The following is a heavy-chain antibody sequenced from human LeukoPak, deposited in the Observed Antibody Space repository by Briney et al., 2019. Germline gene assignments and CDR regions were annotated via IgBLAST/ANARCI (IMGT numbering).Heavy chain of an antibody. CDR2: INAGNGNT. J-gene: IGHJ4*02. V-gene: IGHV1-3*01. CDR1: GYTFTSYA. D-gene: IGHD3-16*01. CDR3: ATLSGSNFDY. Sequence: ASVNVSCQASGYTFTSYAMHWVRQAPGQGLEWMGWINAGNGNTKYSQKFQGRVTITRDTSASTAYMELSSLRSEDTAVYYCATLSGSNFDYWGQGTLVTVSS.